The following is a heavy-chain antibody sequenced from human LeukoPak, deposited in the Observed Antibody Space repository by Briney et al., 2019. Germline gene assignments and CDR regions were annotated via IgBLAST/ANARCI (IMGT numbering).Heavy chain of an antibody. J-gene: IGHJ5*02. CDR3: ARPAGVTRRFDP. CDR1: GGSISSSSYY. Sequence: SDTLSLTCTVSGGSISSSSYYWGWIRQPPGKGLEWIGSIYYSGSTYYNPSLKSRVTISVDTSKNQFSLKLSSVTAADTAVYYCARPAGVTRRFDPWGQGTLVTVSS. CDR2: IYYSGST. V-gene: IGHV4-39*01. D-gene: IGHD6-19*01.